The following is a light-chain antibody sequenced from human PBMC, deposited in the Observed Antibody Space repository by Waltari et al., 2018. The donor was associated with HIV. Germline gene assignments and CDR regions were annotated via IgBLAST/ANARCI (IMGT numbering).Light chain of an antibody. J-gene: IGLJ3*02. Sequence: QSALTKPHPVPGSPGQTVPLSCPGTSSDVGGYNHVTRYQQHPGKHPKLMIYDINKRPSGVPDRFSGSKSGNTASLTISGLQAEDEADYYCYSYAGSYTHWVFGGGTKLTVL. CDR3: YSYAGSYTHWV. CDR1: SSDVGGYNH. CDR2: DIN. V-gene: IGLV2-11*01.